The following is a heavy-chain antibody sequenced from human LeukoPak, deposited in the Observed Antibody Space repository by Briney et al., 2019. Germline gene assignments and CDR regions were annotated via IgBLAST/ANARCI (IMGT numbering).Heavy chain of an antibody. D-gene: IGHD3-10*01. CDR3: AKEGATMVRGVLIQRLFDY. CDR1: GGSISSYY. J-gene: IGHJ4*02. CDR2: IYYSGST. Sequence: SETLSLTCTVSGGSISSYYWSWIRQPPGKGLEWIGYIYYSGSTNYNPSLKSRVTISVDTSKNQFSLKLSSVTAADTAVYYCAKEGATMVRGVLIQRLFDYWGQGTLVTVSS. V-gene: IGHV4-59*12.